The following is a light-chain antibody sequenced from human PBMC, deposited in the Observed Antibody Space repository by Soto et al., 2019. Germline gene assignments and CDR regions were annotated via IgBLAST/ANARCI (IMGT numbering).Light chain of an antibody. Sequence: QSVLTQPASVSGSPGQSITISCTGTSIDIGAYNYVSWFQQNPGKAPKCMIYDVYSRPSGVSHRFSGSKSANTASLTISGLQAEDEAVYYCTSYTTTNTLALGGGTQLTVL. CDR3: TSYTTTNTLA. J-gene: IGLJ2*01. V-gene: IGLV2-14*01. CDR1: SIDIGAYNY. CDR2: DVY.